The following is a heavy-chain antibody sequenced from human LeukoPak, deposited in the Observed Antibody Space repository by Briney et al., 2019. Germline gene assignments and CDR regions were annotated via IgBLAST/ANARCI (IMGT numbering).Heavy chain of an antibody. CDR1: GFTFSDYY. CDR3: ARAAGWFDP. Sequence: GGSLRLSCAASGFTFSDYYMTWIRQAPGKGLEWVSYISSSSNNIHYANSVRGRFTISRDNAKNSVYLQMNSLRAEDTAIYYCARAAGWFDPWGQGSLVTVSS. CDR2: ISSSSNNI. V-gene: IGHV3-11*01. J-gene: IGHJ5*02.